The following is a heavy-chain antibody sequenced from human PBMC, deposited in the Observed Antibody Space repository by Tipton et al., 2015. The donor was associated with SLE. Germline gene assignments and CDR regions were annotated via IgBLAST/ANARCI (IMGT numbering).Heavy chain of an antibody. J-gene: IGHJ5*02. V-gene: IGHV4-39*07. D-gene: IGHD3-9*01. CDR3: ARFFYYDNSRAWGWFDP. CDR1: GASISGNDYY. CDR2: IFYSGHT. Sequence: TLSLTCTVSGASISGNDYYWGWIRQPPGKDLEWIGSIFYSGHTYYNPSLKSRVTISVDTSKNQFSLNLRSVTAADTAVYYCARFFYYDNSRAWGWFDPWGQGTLVTVSS.